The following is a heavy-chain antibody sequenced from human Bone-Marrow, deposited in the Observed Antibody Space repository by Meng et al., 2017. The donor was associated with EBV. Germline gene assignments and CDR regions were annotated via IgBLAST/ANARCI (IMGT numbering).Heavy chain of an antibody. CDR1: VLTSSSSS. V-gene: IGHV3-30*18. J-gene: IGHJ4*02. D-gene: IGHD2-21*01. CDR3: AKGPVIVVVKY. Sequence: LWGAGGCVLRVRMALRRSCSASVLTSSSSSMHWVRQAQGKGREWVAVISYDGSNKCYADSVNGRFTISRANSKNTLYLQMNSLRAEDTAVYYCAKGPVIVVVKYWGQGTLVTVSS. CDR2: ISYDGSNK.